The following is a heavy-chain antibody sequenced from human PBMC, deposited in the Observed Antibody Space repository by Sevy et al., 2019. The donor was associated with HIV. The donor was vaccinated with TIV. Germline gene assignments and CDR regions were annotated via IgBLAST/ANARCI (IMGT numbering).Heavy chain of an antibody. CDR2: IWFDGSNT. Sequence: GGSLRLSCAASGFTFSTYGMHWVRQAPGKGLEWVAVIWFDGSNTYYADSVKGRFTISRDIAKNTLHLQMNSLGAEDTAVYYCAKTLQKLPFHPHYFDYWGQGTLVTVSS. V-gene: IGHV3-33*06. D-gene: IGHD2-21*02. J-gene: IGHJ4*02. CDR1: GFTFSTYG. CDR3: AKTLQKLPFHPHYFDY.